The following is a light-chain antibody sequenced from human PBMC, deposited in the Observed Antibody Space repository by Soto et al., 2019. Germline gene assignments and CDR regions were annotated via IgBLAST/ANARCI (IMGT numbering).Light chain of an antibody. J-gene: IGKJ1*01. V-gene: IGKV1-5*01. CDR1: QSISSW. CDR3: QQYNSYWT. CDR2: DAS. Sequence: DIQMTQSPSPLSASVGARVTITCRASQSISSWLAWYQQKPGKAPKLLIYDASSLESGVPSRFSGSGSGTEFTLTISSLQPDDFATYYCQQYNSYWTFGQGTKVEIK.